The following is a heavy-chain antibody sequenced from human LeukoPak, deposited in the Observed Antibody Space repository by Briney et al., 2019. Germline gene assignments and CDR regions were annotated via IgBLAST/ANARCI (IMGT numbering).Heavy chain of an antibody. CDR1: GFTFSSYS. CDR3: ARRVAARPIAFDI. J-gene: IGHJ3*02. CDR2: ISSSSSYI. V-gene: IGHV3-21*01. D-gene: IGHD6-6*01. Sequence: GGSLRLSCAASGFTFSSYSMNWVRQAPGKGLEWVSSISSSSSYIYYADSVKGRFTISRDNAKNSLYQQMNSLRAEDTAVYYCARRVAARPIAFDIWGQGTMVTVSS.